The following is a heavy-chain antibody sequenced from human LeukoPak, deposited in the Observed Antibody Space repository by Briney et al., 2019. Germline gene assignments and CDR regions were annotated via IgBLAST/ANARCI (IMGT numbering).Heavy chain of an antibody. Sequence: SETLSLTCTVSGGSISSYYWSWIRQPAGKGLEWIGRIYTSGSTNYNPSLKSRVTMSADTSKNQFSLKLSSVTAADTAVYYCATEGYCSSTSCYSPHDAFDIWGQGTMVTVSS. D-gene: IGHD2-2*02. CDR2: IYTSGST. V-gene: IGHV4-4*07. CDR3: ATEGYCSSTSCYSPHDAFDI. CDR1: GGSISSYY. J-gene: IGHJ3*02.